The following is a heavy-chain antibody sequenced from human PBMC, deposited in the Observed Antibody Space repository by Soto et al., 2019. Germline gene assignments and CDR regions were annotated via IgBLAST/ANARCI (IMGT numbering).Heavy chain of an antibody. CDR3: AKDLDILTGYYTPRDFYYYYGMDV. D-gene: IGHD3-9*01. CDR1: GFTFSSYA. Sequence: SLRLSCAASGFTFSSYAMSWVRQAPGKGLEWVSAISGSGGSTYYTDSVKGRLTISRDNSKNTLYLQMNSLRAEDTAVYYCAKDLDILTGYYTPRDFYYYYGMDVWGQGTTVTVSS. V-gene: IGHV3-23*01. CDR2: ISGSGGST. J-gene: IGHJ6*02.